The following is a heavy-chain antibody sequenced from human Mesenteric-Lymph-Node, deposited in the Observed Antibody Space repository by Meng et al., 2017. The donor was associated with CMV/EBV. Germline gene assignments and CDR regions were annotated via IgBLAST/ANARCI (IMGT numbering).Heavy chain of an antibody. CDR1: GDTISNSNYY. V-gene: IGHV4-39*01. J-gene: IGHJ4*02. CDR2: AHHSGNT. CDR3: ARRGNYDSDYSEY. Sequence: QLQQSGPGLVKPSETLSLSCIVSGDTISNSNYYWTWIRQPPGKGLEWIGSAHHSGNTYYNSSLKGRIPISVDPSANLFSLRLPTVTVADTATSYCARRGNYDSDYSEYWGQGTLVTVSS. D-gene: IGHD3-22*01.